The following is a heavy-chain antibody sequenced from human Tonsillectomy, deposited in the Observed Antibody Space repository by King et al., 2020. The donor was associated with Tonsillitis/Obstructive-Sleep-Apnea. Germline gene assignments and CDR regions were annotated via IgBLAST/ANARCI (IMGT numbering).Heavy chain of an antibody. CDR3: ARGQFCGGACYTFDY. CDR1: GGSISNYY. Sequence: QLQESGPGLVKPSETLSLTCTVSGGSISNYYWGWIRQTPGKGLECIGYIYYSGSTNYNPSLKSRVTISVDTSKNQFSLNLSSVTAADTAMYYCARGQFCGGACYTFDYWGQGSLVTVSS. CDR2: IYYSGST. D-gene: IGHD2-21*02. V-gene: IGHV4-59*01. J-gene: IGHJ4*02.